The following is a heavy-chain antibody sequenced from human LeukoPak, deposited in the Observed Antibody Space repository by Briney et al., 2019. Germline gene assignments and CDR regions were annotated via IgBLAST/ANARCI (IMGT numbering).Heavy chain of an antibody. J-gene: IGHJ4*02. CDR1: GYTFTSYG. D-gene: IGHD3-10*01. V-gene: IGHV1-18*01. Sequence: ASVKVSCKASGYTFTSYGISWVRQAPGQGLEWMGWISAYNGNTNYAQKLQGRVTMTTDTSTSTAYMELRSLRSDDTAVYYCARDLQDHYGSGSYEYYFDYWGQGTLVTVSS. CDR3: ARDLQDHYGSGSYEYYFDY. CDR2: ISAYNGNT.